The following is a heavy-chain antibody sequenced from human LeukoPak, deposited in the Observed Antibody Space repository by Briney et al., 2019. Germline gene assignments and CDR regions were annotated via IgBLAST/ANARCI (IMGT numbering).Heavy chain of an antibody. Sequence: ASVKVSCKASGYTFTSYVMHWVRQAPGQGLEWMGWINAGNGNTKYSQKFQGRVTITRDTSASTAYMELSSLRSEDTAVYYCATERGGNFYFDYWGQGILVTVSS. CDR3: ATERGGNFYFDY. V-gene: IGHV1-3*01. D-gene: IGHD4-23*01. CDR2: INAGNGNT. CDR1: GYTFTSYV. J-gene: IGHJ4*02.